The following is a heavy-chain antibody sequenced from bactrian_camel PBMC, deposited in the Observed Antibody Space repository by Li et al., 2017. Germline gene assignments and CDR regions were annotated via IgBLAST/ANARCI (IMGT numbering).Heavy chain of an antibody. V-gene: IGHV3S42*01. CDR3: AAEDGGVVITTCPSGEFGY. CDR1: GFTFSDYA. CDR2: IDSTGTT. Sequence: QLVESGGGLVQPGGSLRLSCVVSGFTFSDYALSWVRQVPGKEREGVAAIDSTGTTSYADPVKGRFTISQDNAKNTVYLQMNSLKPEDTAVYYCAAEDGGVVITTCPSGEFGYWGQGTQVTVS. J-gene: IGHJ6*01. D-gene: IGHD3*01.